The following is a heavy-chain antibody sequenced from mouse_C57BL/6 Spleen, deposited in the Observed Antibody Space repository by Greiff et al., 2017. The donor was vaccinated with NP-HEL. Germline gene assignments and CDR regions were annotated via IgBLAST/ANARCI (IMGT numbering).Heavy chain of an antibody. V-gene: IGHV1-80*01. CDR1: GYAFSSYW. CDR3: ARSHYYGSSHEVYFDY. CDR2: IYPGDGDT. D-gene: IGHD1-1*01. Sequence: QVQLKESGAELVKPGASVKISCKASGYAFSSYWMNWVKQRPGKGLEWIGQIYPGDGDTNYNGKFKGKATLTADKSSSTAYMQLSSLTSEDSAVYFCARSHYYGSSHEVYFDYWGQGTTLTVSS. J-gene: IGHJ2*01.